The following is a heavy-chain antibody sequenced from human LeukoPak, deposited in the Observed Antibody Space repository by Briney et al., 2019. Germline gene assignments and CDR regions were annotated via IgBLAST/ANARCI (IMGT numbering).Heavy chain of an antibody. CDR3: AKEVAVADY. V-gene: IGHV3-64*01. CDR2: ISSNGGST. Sequence: GGSLRLSCAASGFTFSSYAMHWVRQAPGKGLEYVSAISSNGGSTYYANSVKGRFTISRDNSKNTLYLQVNSLRAEDTAVYYCAKEVAVADYWGQGTLVTVSS. J-gene: IGHJ4*02. CDR1: GFTFSSYA. D-gene: IGHD6-19*01.